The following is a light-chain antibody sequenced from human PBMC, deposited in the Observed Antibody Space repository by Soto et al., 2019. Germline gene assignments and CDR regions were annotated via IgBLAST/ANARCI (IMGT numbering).Light chain of an antibody. CDR2: DNN. CDR3: GTWHSDSYV. V-gene: IGLV1-51*01. CDR1: SSNIGSND. J-gene: IGLJ1*01. Sequence: APGQKVTIPCSGGSSNIGSNDVCWYQQVPGTAPKVLIYDNNKRPSGIPDRFSGSKSGTSATLGISGLQTGDEADYYCGTWHSDSYVFXSGTKVTVL.